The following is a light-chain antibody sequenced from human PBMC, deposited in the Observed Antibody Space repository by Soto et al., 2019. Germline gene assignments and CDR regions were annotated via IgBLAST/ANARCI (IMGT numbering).Light chain of an antibody. CDR2: AAS. Sequence: DIQMTQSPSSVSASVGDRVTITCRASQGISSWLALYQQRPGKAPKLLIYAASTLQSGVPSRFSGSGSGTEFTLTISSLQPEDFATYFGQQANSFPYTFGQGTKLEIK. CDR1: QGISSW. V-gene: IGKV1-12*01. CDR3: QQANSFPYT. J-gene: IGKJ2*01.